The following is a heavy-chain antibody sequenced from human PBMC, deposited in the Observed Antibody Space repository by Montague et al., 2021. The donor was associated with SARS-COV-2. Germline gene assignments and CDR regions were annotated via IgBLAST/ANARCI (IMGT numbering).Heavy chain of an antibody. CDR1: GGSFSGSY. D-gene: IGHD2-15*01. J-gene: IGHJ6*02. V-gene: IGHV4-34*01. CDR2: TNYSGRT. Sequence: SETLSLTCAVSGGSFSGSYWSWIRQPPGRGLEWIGYTNYSGRTNYNPSLNGRVTILLDTSKNQFSLRLSSVTAAETAVYYCARGYYSGSGCYYYYGMDVWGQGSLVTVSS. CDR3: ARGYYSGSGCYYYYGMDV.